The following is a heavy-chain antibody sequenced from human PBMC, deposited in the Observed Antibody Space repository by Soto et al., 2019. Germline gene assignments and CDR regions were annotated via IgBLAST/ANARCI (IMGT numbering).Heavy chain of an antibody. Sequence: QVQLQESGPGLVKPSQTLSLTCSVSGGSVSNVGSYWSWIRQHPGKGLEWIGHIFYNGRTNYNPSLKSRLIISIDRSENHFSLKLSSVTAADTAVYYCASGVGSNFAPWGQGTLVTVSS. CDR3: ASGVGSNFAP. CDR2: IFYNGRT. CDR1: GGSVSNVGSY. V-gene: IGHV4-31*03. J-gene: IGHJ5*02. D-gene: IGHD1-26*01.